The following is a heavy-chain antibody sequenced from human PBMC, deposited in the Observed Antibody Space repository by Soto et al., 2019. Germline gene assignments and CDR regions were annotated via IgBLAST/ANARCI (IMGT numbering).Heavy chain of an antibody. D-gene: IGHD1-26*01. CDR3: ARTHSGSYYSFFNY. CDR1: NFSISSGYY. V-gene: IGHV4-38-2*01. CDR2: IYRSGTT. Sequence: SETLSLTCVVSNFSISSGYYWGWIRQSPGKGLEWIASIYRSGTTSYNPSLKSRVTISVDPSKNQFSLMLTAVTAADTAVYYFARTHSGSYYSFFNYWGRGSLVTVSS. J-gene: IGHJ4*02.